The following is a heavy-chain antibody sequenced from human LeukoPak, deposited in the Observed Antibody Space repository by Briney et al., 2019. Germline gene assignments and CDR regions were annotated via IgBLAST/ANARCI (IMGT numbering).Heavy chain of an antibody. V-gene: IGHV4-39*01. Sequence: PSETLSLTCTVSGGSISSSSYYWGWIRQPPGKGLEWIGGISHSGSTSYNPSLKNRVTMSVDTSKNQFSLRLTSVTAADTAVYHCATYLNWGQGTLVTVSA. CDR1: GGSISSSSYY. J-gene: IGHJ4*02. CDR2: ISHSGST. CDR3: ATYLN. D-gene: IGHD2/OR15-2a*01.